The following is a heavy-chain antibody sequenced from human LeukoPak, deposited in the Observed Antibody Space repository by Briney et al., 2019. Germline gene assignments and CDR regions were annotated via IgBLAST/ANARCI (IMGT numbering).Heavy chain of an antibody. Sequence: GGSLRLSCAASGFTFSRYTMNWVRQAPGKGLEWVSSISNNSGFKKYADSLKGRFTISRDNAKNTLYLQMNSLRAEDTAVYYCARRGAVADAFDIWGQGTMVTVSS. CDR3: ARRGAVADAFDI. V-gene: IGHV3-21*01. CDR2: ISNNSGFK. D-gene: IGHD4-23*01. J-gene: IGHJ3*02. CDR1: GFTFSRYT.